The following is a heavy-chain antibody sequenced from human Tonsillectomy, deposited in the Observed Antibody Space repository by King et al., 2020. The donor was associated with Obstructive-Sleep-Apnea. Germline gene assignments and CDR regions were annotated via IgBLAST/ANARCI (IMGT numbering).Heavy chain of an antibody. CDR1: GFTFSSYG. D-gene: IGHD1-26*01. CDR3: AKVRASGELLYYYYGMDV. V-gene: IGHV3-30*18. CDR2: ISYDGSNK. Sequence: VQLVESGGGVVQPGRSLRLSCAASGFTFSSYGMHWVRQAPGKGLEWVAVISYDGSNKYYADSVKGRFPISRDNSKNTLYLQMNSLRAEDTAVYYCAKVRASGELLYYYYGMDVWGQGTTVTVSS. J-gene: IGHJ6*02.